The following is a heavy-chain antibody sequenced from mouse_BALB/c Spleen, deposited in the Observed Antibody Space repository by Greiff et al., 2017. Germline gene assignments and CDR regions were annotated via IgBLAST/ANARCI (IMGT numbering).Heavy chain of an antibody. V-gene: IGHV5-9-4*01. CDR1: GFTFSSYA. CDR3: ARVTTVDIYYFDY. CDR2: ISSGGSYT. D-gene: IGHD1-1*01. Sequence: DVMLVESGGGLVKPGGSLKLSCAASGFTFSSYAMSWVRQSPEKRLEWVAEISSGGSYTYYPDTVTGRFTISRDNAKNTLYLEMSSLRSEDTAMYYCARVTTVDIYYFDYWGQGTTLTVSS. J-gene: IGHJ2*01.